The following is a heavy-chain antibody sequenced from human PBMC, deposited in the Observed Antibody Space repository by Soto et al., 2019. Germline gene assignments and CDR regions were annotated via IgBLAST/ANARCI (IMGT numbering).Heavy chain of an antibody. V-gene: IGHV3-30*18. CDR2: ISYDGSNK. D-gene: IGHD3-3*01. J-gene: IGHJ4*02. Sequence: PGGPLRLSCAASGFTFSSYGMHWVRQAPGKGLEWVAVISYDGSNKYYADSVKGRFTISRDNSKNTLYLQMNSLRAEDTAVYYCAKPYDFWSGYFDYWGQGTLVTVSS. CDR1: GFTFSSYG. CDR3: AKPYDFWSGYFDY.